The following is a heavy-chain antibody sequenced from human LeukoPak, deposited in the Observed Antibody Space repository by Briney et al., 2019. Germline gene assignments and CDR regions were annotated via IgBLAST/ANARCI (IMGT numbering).Heavy chain of an antibody. V-gene: IGHV3-21*01. J-gene: IGHJ4*02. CDR2: ISSSSSYI. CDR3: ARDGHPQAVAGLTYYFDY. CDR1: GFTFSSYS. D-gene: IGHD6-19*01. Sequence: GGSLRLSCAASGFTFSSYSMNWVRQAPGKGLEWVSSISSSSSYIYYADSVKGRFTISRDNAKNSLYLQMNGLRAEDTAVYYCARDGHPQAVAGLTYYFDYWGQGTLVTVSS.